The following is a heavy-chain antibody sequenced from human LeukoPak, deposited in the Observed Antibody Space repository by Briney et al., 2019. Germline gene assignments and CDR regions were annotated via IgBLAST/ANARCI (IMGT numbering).Heavy chain of an antibody. V-gene: IGHV1-8*01. Sequence: ASVKVSCKASGYTFTSYDINWVRQATGQGLEWMGWMNPNSGNTGYAQKFQGRVTITADKSTSTAYMELSSLRSEDTAVYYCARGGGDPRGRYFDWFEVRRYYYYYMDVWGKGTTVTVSS. D-gene: IGHD3-9*01. CDR2: MNPNSGNT. CDR1: GYTFTSYD. CDR3: ARGGGDPRGRYFDWFEVRRYYYYYMDV. J-gene: IGHJ6*03.